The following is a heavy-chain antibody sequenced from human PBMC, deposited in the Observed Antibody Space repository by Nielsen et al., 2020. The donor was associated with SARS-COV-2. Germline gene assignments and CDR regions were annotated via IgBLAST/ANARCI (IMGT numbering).Heavy chain of an antibody. V-gene: IGHV3-43*02. CDR2: ISGDGGST. J-gene: IGHJ5*02. CDR3: AKDIRPYYAPGDWFDP. Sequence: GGSLRLSCAASGFTFDDYAMHWVRQAPGKGLEWVSLISGDGGSTYYADSVKGRFTISRDNSKNSLYLQMNSLRTEDTALYYCAKDIRPYYAPGDWFDPWGQGTLVTVSS. D-gene: IGHD2-2*01. CDR1: GFTFDDYA.